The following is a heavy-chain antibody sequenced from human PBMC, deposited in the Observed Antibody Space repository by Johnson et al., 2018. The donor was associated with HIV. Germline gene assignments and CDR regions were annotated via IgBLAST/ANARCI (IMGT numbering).Heavy chain of an antibody. CDR2: IKTDGSST. V-gene: IGHV3-74*02. J-gene: IGHJ3*02. D-gene: IGHD2-2*01. CDR1: GFSFSNYW. Sequence: VQLVESGGGLVQPGGSLRLSCAVSGFSFSNYWMEWVRQAPGKGLVWVSRIKTDGSSTIYADSVKGRFTISSDNAKNTLYLEMKSLRVDDTAVDYCARVSCSSTSCLGDGAFDIWGQGTMVTVSS. CDR3: ARVSCSSTSCLGDGAFDI.